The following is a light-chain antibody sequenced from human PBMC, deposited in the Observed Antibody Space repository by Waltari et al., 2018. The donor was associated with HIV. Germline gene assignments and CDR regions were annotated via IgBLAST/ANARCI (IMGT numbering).Light chain of an antibody. J-gene: IGLJ3*02. CDR3: QSYDTRLSAWV. Sequence: QSVLTQPPSVSGAPGQTVTLSCTGRSSNIGAGSDVLWSLQLPGPAPKHRTHDNSNRPSGVPDRFAGSRTGTSASLDITGLQAEDEADYYRQSYDTRLSAWVFGGGTKLTVL. CDR1: SSNIGAGSD. V-gene: IGLV1-40*01. CDR2: DNS.